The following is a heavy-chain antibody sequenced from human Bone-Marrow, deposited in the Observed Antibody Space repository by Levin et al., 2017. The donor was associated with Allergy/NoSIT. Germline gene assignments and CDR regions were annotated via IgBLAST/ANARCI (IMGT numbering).Heavy chain of an antibody. Sequence: GESLKISCKASGYSFTSYRIGWVRQMPGKGLEWMGIIYPDDSDTTYSPSFQGQVTMSVDKSDSTAYLQWSSLEASDTDMYFCARRRYYGSGSFVLDYWGQGTLVTVSS. CDR1: GYSFTSYR. J-gene: IGHJ4*02. D-gene: IGHD3-10*01. CDR2: IYPDDSDT. V-gene: IGHV5-51*01. CDR3: ARRRYYGSGSFVLDY.